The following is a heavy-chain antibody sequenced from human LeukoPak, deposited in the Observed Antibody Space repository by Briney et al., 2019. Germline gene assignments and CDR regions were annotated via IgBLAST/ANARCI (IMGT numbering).Heavy chain of an antibody. Sequence: SETLSLTCTVSGDSISNGGSISNGGHYWSWIRQFPGKGLEWIGYIYHSGNTYYNPSLESRVTMSVDTSENRFSLKVNSVTAADTAIYYCARDTRIEWLRFLDYWGQGIPVTVSS. J-gene: IGHJ4*02. V-gene: IGHV4-31*03. CDR1: GDSISNGGSISNGGHY. CDR2: IYHSGNT. CDR3: ARDTRIEWLRFLDY. D-gene: IGHD5-12*01.